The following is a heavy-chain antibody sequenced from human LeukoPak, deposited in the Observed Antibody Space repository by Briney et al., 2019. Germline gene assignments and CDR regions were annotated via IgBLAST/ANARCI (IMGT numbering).Heavy chain of an antibody. D-gene: IGHD3-10*01. J-gene: IGHJ4*02. CDR2: IRYDGSNK. V-gene: IGHV3-30*02. CDR3: ARDHAGSGDYFDY. Sequence: GGSLRLSCAASGFTFSSYGMHWVRQAPGKGLEWVTFIRYDGSNKYYADSVKGRFTISRDNAKNSLYLQMNRLRAEDTAVYYCARDHAGSGDYFDYWGQGTLVTVSS. CDR1: GFTFSSYG.